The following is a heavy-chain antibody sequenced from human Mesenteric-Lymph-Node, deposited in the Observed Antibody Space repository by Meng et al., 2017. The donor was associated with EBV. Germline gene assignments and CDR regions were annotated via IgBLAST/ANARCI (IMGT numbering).Heavy chain of an antibody. J-gene: IGHJ4*02. CDR2: SQLGGST. CDR3: ARAPDRSGSLF. CDR1: GASISSTNR. V-gene: IGHV4-4*02. Sequence: QVQLQESGPGLVKASGTLSLTCAVSGASISSTNRWTWVRQPSGRGLEWIGESQLGGSTNYNPSLKSRVTISLDKSKNQFSLNLNSVTAADTAVYFCARAPDRSGSLFWGQGTRVT. D-gene: IGHD3-22*01.